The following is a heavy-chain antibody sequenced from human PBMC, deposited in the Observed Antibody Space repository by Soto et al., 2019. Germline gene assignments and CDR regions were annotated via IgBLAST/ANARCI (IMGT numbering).Heavy chain of an antibody. D-gene: IGHD2-2*01. J-gene: IGHJ6*03. V-gene: IGHV1-8*01. CDR1: GYTFTSYD. Sequence: ASVKVSCKASGYTFTSYDINWVRQATGQGLEWMGWMNPNSGNTGCAQKFQGRVTMTRNTSISTAYMELSSLRSEDTAVYYCARVGRYCSSTSCYYYYYYMDVWGKGTTVTVSS. CDR2: MNPNSGNT. CDR3: ARVGRYCSSTSCYYYYYYMDV.